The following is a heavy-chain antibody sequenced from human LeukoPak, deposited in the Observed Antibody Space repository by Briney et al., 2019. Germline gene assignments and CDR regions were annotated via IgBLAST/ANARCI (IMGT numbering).Heavy chain of an antibody. CDR1: GFTFRNSW. Sequence: GGSLRLSCAASGFTFRNSWTTWVRAAPGEGLEWVANINRDGSERYYADSVKGRFTISRDSAKSSLYLQMNNLRPEDTAVYYCARGWVSSPNWFDRWGQGTLVTVSS. V-gene: IGHV3-7*01. D-gene: IGHD6-13*01. CDR3: ARGWVSSPNWFDR. CDR2: INRDGSER. J-gene: IGHJ5*02.